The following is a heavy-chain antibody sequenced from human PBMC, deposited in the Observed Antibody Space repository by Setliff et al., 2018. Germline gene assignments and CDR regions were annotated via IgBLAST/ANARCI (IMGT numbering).Heavy chain of an antibody. Sequence: GGSLRLSCAASGFTFSNYKMNWVRQAPGKGLQWVSYISSSSGTIYYADSVKGRFTISRDNAKNSLYLQMNSLRAEDTAVYYCARLALTGYDSSGGTCYWTWFNPWGQGTLVTVSS. D-gene: IGHD2-15*01. V-gene: IGHV3-48*01. CDR3: ARLALTGYDSSGGTCYWTWFNP. J-gene: IGHJ5*02. CDR2: ISSSSGTI. CDR1: GFTFSNYK.